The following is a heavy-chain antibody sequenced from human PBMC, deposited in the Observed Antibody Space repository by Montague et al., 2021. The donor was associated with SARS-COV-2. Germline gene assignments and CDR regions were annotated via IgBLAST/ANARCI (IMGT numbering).Heavy chain of an antibody. J-gene: IGHJ3*02. D-gene: IGHD3-22*01. Sequence: SLRLSCAASGFTFSSYSMNWVRQAPGKGLEWVSSISSSSSYIYYADSVKGRFTISRDNAKNSLYLQMNSLRAEDTAVYYGARELRTYYYDGSGDAFDIWGQGTMVTVSS. CDR1: GFTFSSYS. V-gene: IGHV3-21*01. CDR2: ISSSSSYI. CDR3: ARELRTYYYDGSGDAFDI.